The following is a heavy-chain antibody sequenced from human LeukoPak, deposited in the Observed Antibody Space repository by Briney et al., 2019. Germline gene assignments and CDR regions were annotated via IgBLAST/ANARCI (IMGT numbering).Heavy chain of an antibody. V-gene: IGHV3-30*04. Sequence: PGGSLRLSCAASGFTFSSYAMHWVRQAPGKGLEWVAVISYDGNNKYYADSVKGRFTISRDNSKNTLYLQMSSLRAEDTAVYFCARGGWAAASGFSPIWGQGTLVTVSS. CDR1: GFTFSSYA. D-gene: IGHD6-13*01. J-gene: IGHJ4*02. CDR3: ARGGWAAASGFSPI. CDR2: ISYDGNNK.